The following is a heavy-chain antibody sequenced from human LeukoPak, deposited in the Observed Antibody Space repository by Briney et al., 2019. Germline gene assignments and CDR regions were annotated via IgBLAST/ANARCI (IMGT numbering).Heavy chain of an antibody. Sequence: SETLSLTCAVYGGSFSGYYWSWIRQPPGKGLEWIGEINHSGSTTYNPSLKSRVTISVDTSKNQFSLKLSSVTAADTAVYYCARGGATMVRGTSYYMDVWVKGTTVTVSS. CDR3: ARGGATMVRGTSYYMDV. CDR2: INHSGST. CDR1: GGSFSGYY. J-gene: IGHJ6*03. V-gene: IGHV4-34*01. D-gene: IGHD3-10*01.